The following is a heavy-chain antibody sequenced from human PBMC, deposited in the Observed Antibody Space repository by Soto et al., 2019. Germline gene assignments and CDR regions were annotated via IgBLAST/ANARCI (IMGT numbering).Heavy chain of an antibody. CDR2: LSGSGGTT. D-gene: IGHD3-10*01. CDR3: AKQRAGYGSGSDTYYFDF. CDR1: GFTFSTYA. Sequence: EVQLLESGGGLVQPGGSLRLSCSTSGFTFSTYAMNWVRQAPGKGLEWVSALSGSGGTTYYADSLRGRFTISRDNSKNTLFLQMNSRRAEDTALYYCAKQRAGYGSGSDTYYFDFWGQGTPVTVSS. V-gene: IGHV3-23*01. J-gene: IGHJ4*02.